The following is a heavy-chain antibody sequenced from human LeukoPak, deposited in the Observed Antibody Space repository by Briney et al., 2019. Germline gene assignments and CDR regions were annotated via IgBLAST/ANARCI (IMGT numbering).Heavy chain of an antibody. V-gene: IGHV3-23*01. J-gene: IGHJ4*02. Sequence: GGSLRLSCAASGFTFSNYAMSWVRQAPGKGLEWVSTISGSGVTTYYVDSVKGRFTISRDNSKNTLYLQMNSLRAEDTAIFYCAKESPHFDYWGQGTLDTVSS. CDR2: ISGSGVTT. CDR3: AKESPHFDY. CDR1: GFTFSNYA.